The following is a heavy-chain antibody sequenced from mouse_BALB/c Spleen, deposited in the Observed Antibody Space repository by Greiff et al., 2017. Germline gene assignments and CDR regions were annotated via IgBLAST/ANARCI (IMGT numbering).Heavy chain of an antibody. CDR3: ARSTMITEGFAY. V-gene: IGHV1-74*01. D-gene: IGHD2-4*01. CDR2: IDPYDSDT. J-gene: IGHJ3*01. CDR1: GYTFTSYW. Sequence: VQLQQPGAELVRPGASVKLSCKASGYTFTSYWMNWVKQRPEQGLEWIGRIDPYDSDTHYNQKFKDKAILTGDKSSSTAYMQLSSLTSEDSAVYDCARSTMITEGFAYWGQGTLVTVSA.